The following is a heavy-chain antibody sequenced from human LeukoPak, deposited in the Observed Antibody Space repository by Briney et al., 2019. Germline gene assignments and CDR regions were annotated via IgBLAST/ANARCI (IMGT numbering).Heavy chain of an antibody. D-gene: IGHD6-19*01. V-gene: IGHV4-59*12. CDR3: ARVVRYGSGGSRFDY. Sequence: SETLSLTCTVSGGSISSYYWSWIRQPPGKGLEWIGYIYYSGSTNYNPSLKSRVTISVDTSKNQFSLKLSSVTAADTAVYYCARVVRYGSGGSRFDYWGQGTLVTVSS. CDR1: GGSISSYY. J-gene: IGHJ4*02. CDR2: IYYSGST.